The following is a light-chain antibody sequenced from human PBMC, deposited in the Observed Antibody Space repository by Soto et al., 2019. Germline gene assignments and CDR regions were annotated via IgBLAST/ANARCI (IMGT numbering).Light chain of an antibody. CDR3: QTRGTGIHPYVV. Sequence: QPVLTQSPSASASLGASVKLTCTLSSGHSSYAIAWHQQQPEKGPRYLMKLNSDGSHSKGDGIPDRFSGSSSGAERYLTISRLQSEDEADYYCQTRGTGIHPYVVFGGGTQLTVL. CDR2: LNSDGSH. J-gene: IGLJ2*01. CDR1: SGHSSYA. V-gene: IGLV4-69*01.